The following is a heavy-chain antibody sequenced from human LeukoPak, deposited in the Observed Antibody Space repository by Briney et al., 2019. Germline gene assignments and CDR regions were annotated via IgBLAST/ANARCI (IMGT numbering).Heavy chain of an antibody. D-gene: IGHD6-19*01. CDR1: GFTFSHYA. CDR3: AKRDNSGWYYFDY. CDR2: ISNDGINK. Sequence: GGSLRLSCAASGFTFSHYAMHWVRQAPGKGLEWVAVISNDGINKYYADSVKGRFTISRDNSKNTLYLQMNSLRAEDTAVYYCAKRDNSGWYYFDYWGQGTLVTVSS. V-gene: IGHV3-30-3*02. J-gene: IGHJ4*02.